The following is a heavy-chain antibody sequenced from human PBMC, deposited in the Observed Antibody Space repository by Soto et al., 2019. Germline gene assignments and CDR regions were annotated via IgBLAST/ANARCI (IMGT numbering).Heavy chain of an antibody. J-gene: IGHJ4*02. CDR1: GFTLSSYS. D-gene: IGHD3-16*01. V-gene: IGHV3-48*02. CDR2: ISSSSSTI. Sequence: EVKRVESGGRLVQPGGSLGLSCAASGFTLSSYSMNWARQAPGKGLEWVSYISSSSSTIYYADSVKGRFTISRDNAKNSLYLQMNSLRDEDTAVYYCVRGGAFKIDYWGQGTLVTVSS. CDR3: VRGGAFKIDY.